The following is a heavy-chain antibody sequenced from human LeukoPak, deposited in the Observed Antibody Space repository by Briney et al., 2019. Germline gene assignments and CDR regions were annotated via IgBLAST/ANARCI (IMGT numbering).Heavy chain of an antibody. CDR2: ISASPYI. V-gene: IGHV3-21*01. CDR1: GFTFSSYS. D-gene: IGHD2/OR15-2a*01. Sequence: TGGSLRLSCAASGFTFSSYSMNWARQAPGKGLEWVSSISASPYIYYADSVKDRFTISRDDSKNSLYLQTNSLRSEDTAVYYCARGGLSMQRRDLFDIWGQGTLVTVSS. J-gene: IGHJ3*02. CDR3: ARGGLSMQRRDLFDI.